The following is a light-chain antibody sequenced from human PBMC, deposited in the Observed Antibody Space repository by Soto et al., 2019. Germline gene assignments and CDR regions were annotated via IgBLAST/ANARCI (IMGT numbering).Light chain of an antibody. CDR1: QSVSSSY. Sequence: EIVLTQSPGTLSLSPGERATLSYRASQSVSSSYLAWYQQKPGQAPRLLIYGASSRATGIPDRLSGSGSGTEFTLTISSLQSEDFAVDYCQQYNNWPQTFGQGTKVDIK. V-gene: IGKV3-20*01. CDR3: QQYNNWPQT. CDR2: GAS. J-gene: IGKJ1*01.